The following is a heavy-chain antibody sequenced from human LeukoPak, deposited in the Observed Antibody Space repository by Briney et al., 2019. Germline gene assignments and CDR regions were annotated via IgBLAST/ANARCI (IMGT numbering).Heavy chain of an antibody. J-gene: IGHJ3*02. Sequence: TPSETLSLTCTVSGGSISSYYWSWIRQPPGKGLEWIGYIYYSGSTNYNPSLKSRVTISVDTSKNQFSLKLSSVTAADTAVYYCARWVGSGWYRKGAFDIWGQGTMVTVSS. CDR3: ARWVGSGWYRKGAFDI. CDR2: IYYSGST. CDR1: GGSISSYY. V-gene: IGHV4-59*12. D-gene: IGHD6-19*01.